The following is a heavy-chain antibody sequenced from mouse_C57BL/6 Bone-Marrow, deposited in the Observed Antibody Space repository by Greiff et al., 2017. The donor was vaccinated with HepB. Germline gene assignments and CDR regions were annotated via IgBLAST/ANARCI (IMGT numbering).Heavy chain of an antibody. D-gene: IGHD1-1*01. CDR2: IYPGSGST. Sequence: QVQLQQPGAELVKPGASVKMSCKASGYTFTSYWITWVKQRPGQGLEWIGDIYPGSGSTNYNEKFKSKATLTVDTSSSTAYMQLSSLTSEDSAVYYCAAYYYGSSLYAMDYWGQGTSVTVSS. CDR1: GYTFTSYW. V-gene: IGHV1-55*01. J-gene: IGHJ4*01. CDR3: AAYYYGSSLYAMDY.